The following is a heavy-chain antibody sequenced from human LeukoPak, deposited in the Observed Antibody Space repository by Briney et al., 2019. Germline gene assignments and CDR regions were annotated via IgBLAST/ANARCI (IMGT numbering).Heavy chain of an antibody. V-gene: IGHV4-31*03. CDR3: ARCPGGGDYLDY. D-gene: IGHD3-10*02. CDR1: GGSISSGGYY. Sequence: KPSETLSLTCTVSGGSISSGGYYWSWIRQHPGKGLEWIGYIYYSGSTYYNPSLKSRVTISVDTSKNQFSLKLSSVTAADTAVYYCARCPGGGDYLDYWGQGTLVTVSS. J-gene: IGHJ4*02. CDR2: IYYSGST.